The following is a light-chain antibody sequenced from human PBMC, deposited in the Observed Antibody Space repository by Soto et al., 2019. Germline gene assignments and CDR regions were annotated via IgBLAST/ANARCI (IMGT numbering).Light chain of an antibody. CDR1: SSDVGDYDH. J-gene: IGLJ1*01. CDR3: ASYAGNSRYV. V-gene: IGLV2-8*01. CDR2: EVN. Sequence: QSVLTQPPSASGSPGQSVTISCTGVSSDVGDYDHVLWYQQYPGKAPKVIIFEVNKRPSGVPDRFSGSKSGNTASLTVSGLQAEDEAVYYCASYAGNSRYVFGTGTKVTVL.